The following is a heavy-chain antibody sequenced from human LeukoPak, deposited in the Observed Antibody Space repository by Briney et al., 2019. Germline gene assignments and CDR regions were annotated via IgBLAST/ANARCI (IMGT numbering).Heavy chain of an antibody. D-gene: IGHD5-12*01. CDR2: IRSKAYGGTT. CDR3: TRVEWLREPLFDY. CDR1: GFTFGDYA. J-gene: IGHJ4*02. Sequence: PGGSLRLSCTASGFTFGDYAMSWVRQAPGKGLEWVGFIRSKAYGGTTEYAASVKGRFTISRDESKSIAYLQMNSLKTEDTAVYYCTRVEWLREPLFDYWGQGTLVTVSS. V-gene: IGHV3-49*04.